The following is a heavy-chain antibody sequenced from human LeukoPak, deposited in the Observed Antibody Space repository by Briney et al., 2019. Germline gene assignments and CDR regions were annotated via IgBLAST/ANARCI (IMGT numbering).Heavy chain of an antibody. CDR1: GFSFSTYA. CDR2: IGGSDDST. V-gene: IGHV3-23*01. J-gene: IGHJ4*02. Sequence: GDSLRLSCVASGFSFSTYAMNWVRQVPGKGLEWVSTIGGSDDSTSYADSVKGRFTISSDFSKNTLYLQMNSLRAEDTAAYFCAKGLVFHDNYFDNWGQGTLVTVSS. D-gene: IGHD5/OR15-5a*01. CDR3: AKGLVFHDNYFDN.